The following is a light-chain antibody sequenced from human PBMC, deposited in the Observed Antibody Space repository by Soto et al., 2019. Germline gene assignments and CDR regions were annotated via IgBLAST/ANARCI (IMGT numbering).Light chain of an antibody. CDR3: QQYGTLPTT. V-gene: IGKV4-1*01. Sequence: DLVLTQSPDSLAVSLGERATISCRSSHSLFDTSYKKTYLAWYQQRPGQPPKLLIYGASSRATGIPDRFSGSGSGTDFTLTISRLEPEDFTVYYCQQYGTLPTTFGPGTKVDVK. CDR2: GAS. J-gene: IGKJ3*01. CDR1: HSLFDTSYKKTY.